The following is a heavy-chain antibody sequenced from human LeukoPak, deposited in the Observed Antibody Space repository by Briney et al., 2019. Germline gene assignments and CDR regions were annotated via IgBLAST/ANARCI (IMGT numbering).Heavy chain of an antibody. CDR3: AREKTYYHGSGTYSYYFDY. Sequence: PSETLSLTCTVSGGSISSDYWSWVRQPAGKGLEWIGRTDNSGTTNYKPSLKSRVTMSLDTSKKQFSLRLTSVTSADTAVYYCAREKTYYHGSGTYSYYFDYWGQGTLVTVSS. CDR1: GGSISSDY. V-gene: IGHV4-4*07. J-gene: IGHJ4*02. D-gene: IGHD3-10*01. CDR2: TDNSGTT.